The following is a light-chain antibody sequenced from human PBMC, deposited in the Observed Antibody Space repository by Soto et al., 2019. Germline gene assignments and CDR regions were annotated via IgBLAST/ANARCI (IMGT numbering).Light chain of an antibody. Sequence: SALTQPASVSGSPGQSITISCTGTSSDVGGYNYVSWYQQHPGKAPKLMIYDVSNRPSGVSNRFSGSKSGNTASLTISGLQAEDEADYYCSSYTSSSTLLIGGGTKLTVL. CDR3: SSYTSSSTLL. J-gene: IGLJ2*01. V-gene: IGLV2-14*01. CDR2: DVS. CDR1: SSDVGGYNY.